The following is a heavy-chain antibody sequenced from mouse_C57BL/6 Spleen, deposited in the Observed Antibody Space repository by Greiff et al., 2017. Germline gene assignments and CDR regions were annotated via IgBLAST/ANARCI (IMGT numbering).Heavy chain of an antibody. Sequence: ESGPGLVKPSQSLSLTCSVTGYSITSGYYWNWIRQFPGNKLEWMGYISYDGSNNYNPSLKNRISITRDTSKNQFVLKLNSVTTEDTATYYCASLGSPFDYWGQGTTLTVSS. CDR2: ISYDGSN. J-gene: IGHJ2*01. CDR1: GYSITSGYY. D-gene: IGHD1-1*01. V-gene: IGHV3-6*01. CDR3: ASLGSPFDY.